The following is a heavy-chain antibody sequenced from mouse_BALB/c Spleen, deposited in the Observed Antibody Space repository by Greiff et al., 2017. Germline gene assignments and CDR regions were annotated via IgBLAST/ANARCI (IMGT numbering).Heavy chain of an antibody. CDR3: ARNRYYFDY. J-gene: IGHJ2*01. Sequence: QVQLKESAAELARPGASVKMSCKASGYTFTSYTMHWVKQRPGQGLEWIGYINPSSGYTEYNQKFKDKTTLTADKSSSTAYMQLSSLTSEDSAVYYCARNRYYFDYWGQGTTLTVSS. CDR2: INPSSGYT. CDR1: GYTFTSYT. V-gene: IGHV1-4*02. D-gene: IGHD2-14*01.